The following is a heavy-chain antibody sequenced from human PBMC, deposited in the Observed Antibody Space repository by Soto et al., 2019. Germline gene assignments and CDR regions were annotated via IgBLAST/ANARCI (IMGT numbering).Heavy chain of an antibody. CDR3: ASVTGTPRGNWFDP. J-gene: IGHJ5*02. V-gene: IGHV4-34*01. CDR1: GGSFSGYY. D-gene: IGHD1-20*01. Sequence: QVQLQQWGAGLLKPSETLSLTCAVYGGSFSGYYWSWIRQPPGKGLEWIGEINHSGSTNYNPSLKSRVTISVDTSKNQFSLKLSSVTAADTAVYYCASVTGTPRGNWFDPWGQGTLVTVSS. CDR2: INHSGST.